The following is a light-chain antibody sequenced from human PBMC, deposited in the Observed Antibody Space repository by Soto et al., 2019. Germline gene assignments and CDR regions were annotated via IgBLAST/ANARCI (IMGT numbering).Light chain of an antibody. Sequence: QSALTQPASVSGSPGQSITISCTGTSSDIGSYNYVSWYHQLPGKVPKLMIYGVSNRPSGVSNRFSGSKSGNTASLTISGLQAEDEADYYCSSYTFCSTLVVFGGGTKLTVL. CDR1: SSDIGSYNY. J-gene: IGLJ2*01. CDR3: SSYTFCSTLVV. CDR2: GVS. V-gene: IGLV2-14*03.